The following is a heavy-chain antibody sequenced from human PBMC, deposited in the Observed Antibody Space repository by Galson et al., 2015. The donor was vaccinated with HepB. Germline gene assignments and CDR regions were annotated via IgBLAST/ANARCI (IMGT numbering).Heavy chain of an antibody. CDR3: ARVRTRRPPHYYYGLDV. Sequence: CAISGGSVSSNTAAWNWIRQSPSRGLEWLGRTYYRAKWYQDYAVSVKSRMTINSDTSKNQFSLHLNSVTPEDTAVYYCARVRTRRPPHYYYGLDVWGQGTTVTVSS. J-gene: IGHJ6*02. V-gene: IGHV6-1*01. CDR2: TYYRAKWYQ. CDR1: GGSVSSNTAA.